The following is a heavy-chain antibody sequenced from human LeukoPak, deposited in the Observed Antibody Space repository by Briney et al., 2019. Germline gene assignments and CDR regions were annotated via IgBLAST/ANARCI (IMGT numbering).Heavy chain of an antibody. CDR3: ITVYAGTQDALDI. Sequence: GGSLRLSCAASGFSLLNAWMSWVRHAPDKGLEWVGRIKSTADGETTVYATPVKGRFTNSRQKSKNTLNLQMNSLTRQDTTVYYCITVYAGTQDALDIWGQGTTVSVSS. CDR2: IKSTADGETT. V-gene: IGHV3-15*01. J-gene: IGHJ3*02. CDR1: GFSLLNAW. D-gene: IGHD2/OR15-2a*01.